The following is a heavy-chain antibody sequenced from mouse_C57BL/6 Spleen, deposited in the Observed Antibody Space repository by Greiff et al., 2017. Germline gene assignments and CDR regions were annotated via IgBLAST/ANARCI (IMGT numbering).Heavy chain of an antibody. CDR3: ARRVPYAVDY. CDR1: GYTFTGYW. D-gene: IGHD2-14*01. CDR2: LLPGSGST. Sequence: QVQLQQSGAELMKPGASVKLSCKATGYTFTGYWIEWVKQRPGHGLEWIGELLPGSGSTNYNEQFKGKATFTADTSSNTAYMRLSSLTTEDSAIYYCARRVPYAVDYWGQGTSVTVSS. J-gene: IGHJ4*01. V-gene: IGHV1-9*01.